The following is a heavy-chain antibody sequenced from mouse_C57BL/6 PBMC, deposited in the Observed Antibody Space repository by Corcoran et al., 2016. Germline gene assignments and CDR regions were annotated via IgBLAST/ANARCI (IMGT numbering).Heavy chain of an antibody. Sequence: EVQLQQSGPELVKPGASVKISCKASGYTFTDYYMNWVKQSHGKSLEWIGDINPNNGGTSYNQKFKGKATLTVDKSSSTAYMELRSLTSEDSAVYYCARGESYWGQGTTLTVSS. V-gene: IGHV1-26*01. CDR3: ARGESY. J-gene: IGHJ2*01. CDR1: GYTFTDYY. CDR2: INPNNGGT.